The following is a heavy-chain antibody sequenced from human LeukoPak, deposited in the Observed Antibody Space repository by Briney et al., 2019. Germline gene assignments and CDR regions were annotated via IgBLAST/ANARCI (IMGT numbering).Heavy chain of an antibody. CDR3: ARPVVHGWFDP. J-gene: IGHJ5*02. Sequence: PSETLSLTCTVSGGSISSGDYYWSWIRQPPGKGLEWIGYVYYSGSTYYNPSLKSRVTISVDPSKNQFSLKLSSVTAADTAVYYCARPVVHGWFDPWGQGTLVTVSS. CDR1: GGSISSGDYY. D-gene: IGHD2-2*01. V-gene: IGHV4-30-4*08. CDR2: VYYSGST.